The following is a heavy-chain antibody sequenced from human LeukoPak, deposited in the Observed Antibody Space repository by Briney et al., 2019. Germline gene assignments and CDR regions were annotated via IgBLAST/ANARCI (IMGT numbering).Heavy chain of an antibody. V-gene: IGHV3-23*01. CDR1: GFTFTNYV. CDR3: ATVERFNY. J-gene: IGHJ4*02. Sequence: GGSLRLSCAVSGFTFTNYVMNLVRQAPGKGLEWVSTISRDGGATYYVDSVKGRFTISRDNSKNTLFLQMNSLRAEDTAVYYCATVERFNYWGQGTLVTVSS. D-gene: IGHD1-26*01. CDR2: ISRDGGAT.